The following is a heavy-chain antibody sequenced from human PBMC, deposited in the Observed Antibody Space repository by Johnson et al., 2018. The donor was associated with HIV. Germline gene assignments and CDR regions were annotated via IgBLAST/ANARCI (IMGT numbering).Heavy chain of an antibody. V-gene: IGHV3-30*18. CDR3: AKDMGFSGSTAAFDI. Sequence: QVQLVESGGGLVKPGGSLRLSCAASGFTFSDYYMSWIRQAPGKGLEWVAVISYDGSNKYYADSVKGRFTISRDNSKNTLYLQMNSLRAEDTALYYCAKDMGFSGSTAAFDIWGQGTMVTVSS. CDR1: GFTFSDYY. CDR2: ISYDGSNK. J-gene: IGHJ3*02. D-gene: IGHD1-26*01.